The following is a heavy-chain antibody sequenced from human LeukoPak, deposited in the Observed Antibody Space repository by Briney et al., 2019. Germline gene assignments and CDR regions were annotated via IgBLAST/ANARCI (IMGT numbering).Heavy chain of an antibody. CDR3: ARGGLDGYNGYYMDV. D-gene: IGHD5-24*01. J-gene: IGHJ6*03. CDR1: GGTFSSYA. CDR2: IIPIFGTA. V-gene: IGHV1-69*05. Sequence: SVKVSCKASGGTFSSYAISWVRQAPGQGLEWMGGIIPIFGTANYAQKFQGRVTITTDESTSTAYMELSSLRSEDTAVYYCARGGLDGYNGYYMDVWGKGTTATVSS.